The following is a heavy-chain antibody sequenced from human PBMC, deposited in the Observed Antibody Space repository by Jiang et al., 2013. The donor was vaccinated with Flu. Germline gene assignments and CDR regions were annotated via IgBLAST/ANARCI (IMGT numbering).Heavy chain of an antibody. D-gene: IGHD3-10*01. Sequence: QLLESGGGVVQPGRSLRLSCAASGFAFSNYAMHWVRQAPGKGLEWVAVISKSGSNKYYADSVKGRFTISRDNSKNTLYLQVNSLRAEDTAVYYCAKDVNFVGSGILHTGAFDIWGQGTMVTVSS. CDR1: GFAFSNYA. V-gene: IGHV3-30*18. J-gene: IGHJ3*02. CDR2: ISKSGSNK. CDR3: AKDVNFVGSGILHTGAFDI.